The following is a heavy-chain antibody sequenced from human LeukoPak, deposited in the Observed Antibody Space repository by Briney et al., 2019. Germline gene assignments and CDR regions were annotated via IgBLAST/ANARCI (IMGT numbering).Heavy chain of an antibody. D-gene: IGHD1-26*01. CDR3: ARRDRGSHGY. J-gene: IGHJ4*02. V-gene: IGHV4-39*01. CDR2: IHYSGST. CDR1: GGSISSSSYY. Sequence: SETLSLTCTVSGGSISSSSYYWGWIRQPPGKGLEWFGSIHYSGSTYYNPSLKSRVTISVHTSKNQFSLKLSSVTAADTAVYYCARRDRGSHGYWSQGTQVTVSS.